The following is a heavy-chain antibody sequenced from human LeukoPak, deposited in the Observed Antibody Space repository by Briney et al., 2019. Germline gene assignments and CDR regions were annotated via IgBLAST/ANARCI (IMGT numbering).Heavy chain of an antibody. J-gene: IGHJ4*02. CDR1: GGSISGYY. V-gene: IGHV4-59*08. Sequence: PSETLSLTCSVSGGSISGYYWSWIRQPPGKELEWIGYVYYSENTKYNPSLESRVTISLDTSKNQFSLWLNSVTTADTAVYFCTRRVAITGTPRAYFDHWGQGILVTVSS. CDR2: VYYSENT. D-gene: IGHD1-20*01. CDR3: TRRVAITGTPRAYFDH.